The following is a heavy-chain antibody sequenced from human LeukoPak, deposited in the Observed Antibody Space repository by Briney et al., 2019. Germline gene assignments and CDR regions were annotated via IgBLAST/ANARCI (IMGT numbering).Heavy chain of an antibody. V-gene: IGHV4-30-2*01. CDR2: IYHSGST. CDR3: AREGYRVPDY. Sequence: PSQTLSLTCTVSGGSISSGGYYWSWIRQPPGKGLEWIGYIYHSGSTYYDPSLKSRVTISVDRSKNQFSLKLSSVTAADTAVYYCAREGYRVPDYWGQEPWSPSPQ. J-gene: IGHJ4*01. CDR1: GGSISSGGYY. D-gene: IGHD5-18*01.